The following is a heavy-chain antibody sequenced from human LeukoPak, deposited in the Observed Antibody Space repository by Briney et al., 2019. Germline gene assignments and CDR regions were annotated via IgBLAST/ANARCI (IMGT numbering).Heavy chain of an antibody. CDR1: GGSISSYY. J-gene: IGHJ6*02. CDR3: ARHPESFYGMGV. Sequence: SETLSLTCTVSGGSISSYYWSWIRQPPGKGPEWIGYIYYSGSTNYNPSLKSRVTISVDTSKNQFSLKLSSVTAADTAVYYCARHPESFYGMGVWGQGNTVTVSS. CDR2: IYYSGST. V-gene: IGHV4-59*08.